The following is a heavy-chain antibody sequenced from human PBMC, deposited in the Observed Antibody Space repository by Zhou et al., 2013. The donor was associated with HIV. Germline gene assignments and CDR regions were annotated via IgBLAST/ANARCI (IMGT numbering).Heavy chain of an antibody. D-gene: IGHD1-26*01. Sequence: QVQMVQSGAEVKKPGSSVKVSCKASGGSFRNYDISWVRQGPGQGLEWMGGIIPIFGKANYAQKFQGRVTITTDESTNTAYMALSSLTSEDTAIYYCAIKGSEDRGWFDPWGQGTQVTVSS. CDR3: AIKGSEDRGWFDP. CDR2: IIPIFGKA. CDR1: GGSFRNYD. V-gene: IGHV1-69*05. J-gene: IGHJ5*02.